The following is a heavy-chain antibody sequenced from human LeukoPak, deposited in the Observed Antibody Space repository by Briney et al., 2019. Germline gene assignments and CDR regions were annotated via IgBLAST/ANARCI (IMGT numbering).Heavy chain of an antibody. CDR1: GYTFTGYY. V-gene: IGHV1-2*02. CDR3: ARDSIQLWHFDY. CDR2: INPNSGGT. J-gene: IGHJ4*02. D-gene: IGHD5-18*01. Sequence: ASVKVSCKASGYTFTGYYMYWVRQAPGQGLEWMGWINPNSGGTNHAQKFQGRVTMTRDTSTSTVYMELSSLRSEDTAVYYCARDSIQLWHFDYWGQGTLVTVSS.